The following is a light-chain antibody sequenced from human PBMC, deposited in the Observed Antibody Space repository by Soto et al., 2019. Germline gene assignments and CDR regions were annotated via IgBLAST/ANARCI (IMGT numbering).Light chain of an antibody. CDR3: QQYNNWPIT. CDR1: QTVISN. Sequence: IGMKQSPSTLYVWPGPTGTLSSRASQTVISNLAWYQQKPGQAPRLLIYGASTRATGIPARFSGSGSGTEFTLTISSLQSEDFEVYYCQQYNNWPITFGQGTRLEIK. V-gene: IGKV3-15*01. J-gene: IGKJ5*01. CDR2: GAS.